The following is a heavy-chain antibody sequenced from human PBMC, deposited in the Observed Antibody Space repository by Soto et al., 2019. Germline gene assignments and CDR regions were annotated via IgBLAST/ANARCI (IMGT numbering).Heavy chain of an antibody. CDR1: GFTFTRYS. J-gene: IGHJ4*02. V-gene: IGHV3-21*06. Sequence: XVSLRLSCAASGFTFTRYSMNWVRQAPGKGLEWVSSISSTTNYIYYGDSMKGRFTISRDNAKNSLYLEMNSLGAEDTAVYYCARESEDLTSNFDYWGQGTLVTVSS. CDR3: ARESEDLTSNFDY. CDR2: ISSTTNYI.